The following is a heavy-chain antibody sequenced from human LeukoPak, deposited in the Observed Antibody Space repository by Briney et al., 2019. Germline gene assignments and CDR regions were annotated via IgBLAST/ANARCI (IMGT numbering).Heavy chain of an antibody. CDR3: AGEMGWNYGGDAFDI. D-gene: IGHD1-7*01. Sequence: GGSLRLSCLASGFTVSSNYMRWVRQAPGKGLEWVPVIYSGGSKYYADSVKGRFTISRDNSKNTLYLQMNSLRAEDTAVYYCAGEMGWNYGGDAFDIWGQGTMVTVSS. V-gene: IGHV3-53*01. CDR1: GFTVSSNY. CDR2: IYSGGSK. J-gene: IGHJ3*02.